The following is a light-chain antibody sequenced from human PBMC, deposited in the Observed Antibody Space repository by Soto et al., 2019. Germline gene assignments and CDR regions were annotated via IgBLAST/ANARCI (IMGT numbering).Light chain of an antibody. CDR3: QQLDSMPIT. V-gene: IGKV1-39*01. J-gene: IGKJ5*01. Sequence: DIQMTQSPSSLSASVGDRVTITCRASQSIANYLNWYQQKPGKAPKLLIYAASTLQSGVPSRFSGSGSGTDFVLTISSLQPEDSATYYCQQLDSMPITFGQGTRLEI. CDR1: QSIANY. CDR2: AAS.